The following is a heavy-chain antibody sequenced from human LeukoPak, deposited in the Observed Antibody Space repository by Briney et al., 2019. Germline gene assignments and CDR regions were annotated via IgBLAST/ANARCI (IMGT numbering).Heavy chain of an antibody. Sequence: ASVKVSCKASGGTFSSYAISWVRQAPGQGLEWMGGIIPIFGTANYAQKFQGRVTITADKSTSTAYMELRSLRSDDTAVYYCAREYYDFWSGYSNYYYYYYMDVWGKGTTVTVSS. V-gene: IGHV1-69*06. CDR1: GGTFSSYA. CDR2: IIPIFGTA. D-gene: IGHD3-3*01. J-gene: IGHJ6*03. CDR3: AREYYDFWSGYSNYYYYYYMDV.